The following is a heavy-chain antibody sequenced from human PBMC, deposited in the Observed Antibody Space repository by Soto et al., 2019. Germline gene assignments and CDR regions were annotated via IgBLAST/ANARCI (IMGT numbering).Heavy chain of an antibody. Sequence: SETLSLTCTVSGGSISSYYWSWIRQPPGKGLEWIGYIYYSGSTNYNPSLKSRVTISVDTSKNQFSLKLSSVTAADTAVYYCARRLGHYDILTGYYYYYGMDVWGQGTTVTVSS. CDR2: IYYSGST. CDR3: ARRLGHYDILTGYYYYYGMDV. CDR1: GGSISSYY. J-gene: IGHJ6*02. V-gene: IGHV4-59*08. D-gene: IGHD3-9*01.